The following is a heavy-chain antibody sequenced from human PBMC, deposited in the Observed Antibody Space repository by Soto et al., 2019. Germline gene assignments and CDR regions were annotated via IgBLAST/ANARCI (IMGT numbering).Heavy chain of an antibody. Sequence: QPGGSLRLSCAASGFTFSTYSMNWVRQGPGKGLEWVSDIRNSSSSIYYADSVKGRFTISRDNAKNSLYLQMNSLRAEDTAVYYCARVRIVPTNDYYYYYYMDVWGKGTTVTVSS. CDR2: IRNSSSSI. CDR3: ARVRIVPTNDYYYYYYMDV. D-gene: IGHD2-15*01. CDR1: GFTFSTYS. J-gene: IGHJ6*03. V-gene: IGHV3-48*01.